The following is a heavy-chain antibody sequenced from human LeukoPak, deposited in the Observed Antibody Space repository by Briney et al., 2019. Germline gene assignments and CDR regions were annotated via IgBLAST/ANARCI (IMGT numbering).Heavy chain of an antibody. Sequence: SETLSLTCTVSGVSIYGFYWSWLRQFPEKGLGWLGYVYFSGSTNYNPSLESRVTISINTSKNQFSLKLSSVTAADTAVYYCARGYGRQTNSGMDVWGKGSTVTVSA. D-gene: IGHD5-18*01. J-gene: IGHJ6*04. CDR2: VYFSGST. V-gene: IGHV4-59*01. CDR1: GVSIYGFY. CDR3: ARGYGRQTNSGMDV.